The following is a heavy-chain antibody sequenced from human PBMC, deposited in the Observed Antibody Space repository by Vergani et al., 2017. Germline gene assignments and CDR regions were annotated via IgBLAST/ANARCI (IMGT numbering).Heavy chain of an antibody. CDR2: IIPIFGTA. D-gene: IGHD1-26*01. CDR3: ARDIGSYYYYGMDV. J-gene: IGHJ6*02. CDR1: GGTFSSYA. Sequence: VQSGDEVKKPGASVKVSCKTSGGTFSSYAISWVRQAPGQGLEWMGRIIPIFGTANYAQKFQGRVTITADESTSTAYMELSSLRSEDTAVYYCARDIGSYYYYGMDVWGQGTTVTVSS. V-gene: IGHV1-69*13.